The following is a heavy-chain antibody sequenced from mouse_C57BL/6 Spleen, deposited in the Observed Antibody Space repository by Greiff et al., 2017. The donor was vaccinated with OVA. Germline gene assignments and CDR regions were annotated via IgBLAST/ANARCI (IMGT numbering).Heavy chain of an antibody. D-gene: IGHD2-4*01. CDR1: GFTFSDYG. CDR2: ISNLAYSI. CDR3: ARHGDYDGFDY. J-gene: IGHJ2*01. Sequence: EVQLVESGGGLVQPGGSLKLSCAASGFTFSDYGMAWVRQAPRKGPEWVAFISNLAYSIYYADTVTGRFTISRENAKNTLYLEMSSLRSEDTAMYYCARHGDYDGFDYWGQGTTLTVSS. V-gene: IGHV5-15*01.